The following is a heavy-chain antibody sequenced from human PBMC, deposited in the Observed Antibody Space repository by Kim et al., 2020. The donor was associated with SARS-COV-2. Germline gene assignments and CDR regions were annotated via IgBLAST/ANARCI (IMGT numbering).Heavy chain of an antibody. CDR1: GFTFSDYY. CDR3: ARVGSTVAAGSIDY. D-gene: IGHD6-13*01. J-gene: IGHJ4*02. CDR2: ISNSGFTT. Sequence: GRSLRPSCAASGFTFSDYYMSWIRQAPGKGLEWVSYISNSGFTTHYADSVKGRFTISRDNAKNSLYLQMNSLRAEDTAVYYCARVGSTVAAGSIDYWGQGTLVTVSS. V-gene: IGHV3-11*01.